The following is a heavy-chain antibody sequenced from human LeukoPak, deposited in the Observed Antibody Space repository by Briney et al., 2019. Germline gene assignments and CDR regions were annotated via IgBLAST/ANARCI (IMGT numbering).Heavy chain of an antibody. V-gene: IGHV3-23*01. D-gene: IGHD4-23*01. CDR1: GFNFGSYV. CDR2: IHGSDDNT. J-gene: IGHJ4*02. CDR3: AKDLLRWSFDY. Sequence: PGGTLRLSCVGTGFNFGSYVMSWVRQAPGKGLEWVSAIHGSDDNTHYADSVKGRFTISRDKSKNTLYLQMNSLRADDTAVYYCAKDLLRWSFDYWGQGTLVTVSS.